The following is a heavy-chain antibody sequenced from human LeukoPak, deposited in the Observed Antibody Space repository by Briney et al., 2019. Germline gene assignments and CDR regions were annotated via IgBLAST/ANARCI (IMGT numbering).Heavy chain of an antibody. V-gene: IGHV3-74*01. Sequence: GGSLRLSCVASGFTFSNYWIHWVRHAPGKGLVWVSRTNNDGSSTTYADFVKGRFTGSRDNAKNTLYLQMDSLRAEDTAVYYCTRSVFPYYFDCWGQGTLVTVSS. D-gene: IGHD3-10*02. CDR2: TNNDGSST. J-gene: IGHJ4*02. CDR3: TRSVFPYYFDC. CDR1: GFTFSNYW.